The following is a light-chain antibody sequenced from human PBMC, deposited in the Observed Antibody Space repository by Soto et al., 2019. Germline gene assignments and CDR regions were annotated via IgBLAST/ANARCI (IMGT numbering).Light chain of an antibody. V-gene: IGKV3-11*01. Sequence: EIVLTQSPATLSLSPGESGTLSCRASQSVSSYLAWYRQKPGQAPRLLIYDASNRATGIPARFSGSGSGTDFTLTISSLQPEDFAVYYCQQRSNWPPTFGQGTKVDIK. CDR1: QSVSSY. J-gene: IGKJ1*01. CDR3: QQRSNWPPT. CDR2: DAS.